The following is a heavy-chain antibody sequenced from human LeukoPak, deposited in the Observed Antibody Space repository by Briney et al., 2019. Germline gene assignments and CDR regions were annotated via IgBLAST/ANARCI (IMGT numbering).Heavy chain of an antibody. V-gene: IGHV3-21*01. Sequence: GGSLRLSCAASEFTFSSSSMNWVRQAPGKGLEWVSSISSSRGYIYYAASVKGRFTISRDNAENSLYLQMNSLRAEDTAVYYCAREEGGKLGIDYYFDYWGQGTLVTVSS. CDR2: ISSSRGYI. J-gene: IGHJ4*02. CDR3: AREEGGKLGIDYYFDY. D-gene: IGHD7-27*01. CDR1: EFTFSSSS.